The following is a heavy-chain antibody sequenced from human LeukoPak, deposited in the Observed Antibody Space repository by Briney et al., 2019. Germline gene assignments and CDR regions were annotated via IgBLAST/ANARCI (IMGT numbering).Heavy chain of an antibody. CDR3: ARGKPFCGGDCYSPAYYYYYYMDV. CDR2: IIPSLGTA. J-gene: IGHJ6*03. Sequence: ASVKVSCKASGGTFSSYAISWVRQAPGQGLEWMGGIIPSLGTANYAQKFKGRVAITADKSTSTAYMELSSLRSEDTAVYYCARGKPFCGGDCYSPAYYYYYYMDVWGRGTTVT. D-gene: IGHD2-21*02. V-gene: IGHV1-69*06. CDR1: GGTFSSYA.